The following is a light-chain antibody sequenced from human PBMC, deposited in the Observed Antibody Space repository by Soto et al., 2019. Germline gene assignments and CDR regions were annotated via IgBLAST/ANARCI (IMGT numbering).Light chain of an antibody. J-gene: IGKJ2*01. CDR1: QSVTSTY. Sequence: EIVLTQSPGTLSLSPGERATLSCRASQSVTSTYFAWYQQKPGQALRLLIYGATSRATGIPDRFSGSGSGTDFTLTISRLEPEYLAVYYCQQYGSTPPNFGQGTKLEIK. CDR2: GAT. CDR3: QQYGSTPPN. V-gene: IGKV3-20*01.